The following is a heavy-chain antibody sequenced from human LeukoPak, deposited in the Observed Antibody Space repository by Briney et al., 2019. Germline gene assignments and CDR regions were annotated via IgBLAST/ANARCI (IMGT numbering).Heavy chain of an antibody. J-gene: IGHJ5*02. CDR1: GGTFSSYA. V-gene: IGHV1-69*06. D-gene: IGHD3-22*01. CDR2: IILIFGTA. CDR3: ARAAEKMILVGNWFDP. Sequence: ASVKVSSKASGGTFSSYAISWVRQAPGQGLEWMGGIILIFGTANYAQKFQGRVTITADKSTNTAYMELSSLRSEDTAVYYCARAAEKMILVGNWFDPWGQGTLVTVSS.